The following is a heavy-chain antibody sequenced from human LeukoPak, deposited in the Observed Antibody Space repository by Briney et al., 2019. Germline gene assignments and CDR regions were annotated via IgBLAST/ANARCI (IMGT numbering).Heavy chain of an antibody. Sequence: GGSLRLSCAASGFTFSNAWMSWVRQAPGKGLMWVSTIDLAGEYTTYADSVKGRFTISRDNAKDTLYLQMNSLRAEDTAVYYCASGNSHALDIWGQGTMVTVSS. CDR2: IDLAGEYT. J-gene: IGHJ3*02. CDR3: ASGNSHALDI. CDR1: GFTFSNAW. V-gene: IGHV3-74*01.